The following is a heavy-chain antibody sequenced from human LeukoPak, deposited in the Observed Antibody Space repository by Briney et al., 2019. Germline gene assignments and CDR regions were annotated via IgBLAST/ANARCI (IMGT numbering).Heavy chain of an antibody. Sequence: PGGSLRLSCEASGFSLSSYWMSWVRQAPGKGLEWVATIKGDKSDTYYVDSVRGRFTLSRDNAKNSLYLQMNSLRVEDTAVYFCTRDPGDVWGKGTTVIVSS. J-gene: IGHJ6*03. CDR3: TRDPGDV. CDR2: IKGDKSDT. CDR1: GFSLSSYW. V-gene: IGHV3-7*01.